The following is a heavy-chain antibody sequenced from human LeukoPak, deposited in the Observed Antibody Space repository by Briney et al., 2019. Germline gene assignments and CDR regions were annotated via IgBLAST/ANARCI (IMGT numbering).Heavy chain of an antibody. D-gene: IGHD5-12*01. CDR1: GFTFSDYY. CDR2: ISSSGSTI. CDR3: ARAIVATTRPLDY. J-gene: IGHJ4*02. Sequence: PGGSLRLSCAASGFTFSDYYMSWIRQAPGKGLEWVSYISSSGSTIYYADSVKGRFTISRDNAKNSLYLQMNSLRAEDTAVYCCARAIVATTRPLDYWGQGTLVTVSS. V-gene: IGHV3-11*01.